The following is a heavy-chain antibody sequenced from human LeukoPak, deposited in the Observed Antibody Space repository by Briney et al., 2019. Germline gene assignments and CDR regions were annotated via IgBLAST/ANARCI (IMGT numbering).Heavy chain of an antibody. CDR3: AKGYDSSGYPPFDY. CDR1: GFTFSSYA. V-gene: IGHV3-23*01. J-gene: IGHJ4*02. D-gene: IGHD3-22*01. CDR2: ISGSGGST. Sequence: GGYLRRYCAASGFTFSSYAMSWVRQAPGKGLEWVSAISGSGGSTYYADSVKGRFTISRDNSKNTLYLQMNSLRAEDTAVYYCAKGYDSSGYPPFDYWGQGTLVTVSS.